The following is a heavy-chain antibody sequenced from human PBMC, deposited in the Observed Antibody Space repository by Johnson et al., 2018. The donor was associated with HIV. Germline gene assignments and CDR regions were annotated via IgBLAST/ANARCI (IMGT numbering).Heavy chain of an antibody. CDR2: ISSSGGTT. CDR1: GFTFSSYG. J-gene: IGHJ3*02. Sequence: QVQLVESGGGVVQPGGSLRLSCAASGFTFSSYGMHWVRQAPGKGLEWVSYISSSGGTTYYADSVKGRFTISRDNSKNPLYLQMSSLRAEDTAVYYCAKLPGSGYYAGRNAFDMWGQGTMVTVSS. V-gene: IGHV3-NL1*01. D-gene: IGHD3-22*01. CDR3: AKLPGSGYYAGRNAFDM.